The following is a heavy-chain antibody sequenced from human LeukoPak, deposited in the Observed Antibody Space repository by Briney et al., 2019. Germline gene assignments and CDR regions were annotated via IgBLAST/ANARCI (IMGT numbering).Heavy chain of an antibody. V-gene: IGHV1-18*01. J-gene: IGHJ3*02. D-gene: IGHD6-19*01. CDR1: GYTFTSYG. CDR3: AREAVAGTGEGAFDI. Sequence: GASVKVSCKASGYTFTSYGISWVRQAPGQGGEWMGWISAYNGNTNYAQKFQGRVTMTRDTSISTAYMELSRLRSDDTAVYYCAREAVAGTGEGAFDIWGQGTMVTVSS. CDR2: ISAYNGNT.